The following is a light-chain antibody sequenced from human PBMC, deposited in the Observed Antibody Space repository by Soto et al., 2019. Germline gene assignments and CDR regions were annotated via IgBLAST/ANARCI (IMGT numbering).Light chain of an antibody. CDR3: SSYAGSNTWV. J-gene: IGLJ3*02. Sequence: QSALTQPRSVSGSPGQSVTISCTGTSSDVGSYNYVSWYQQLPGNAPKLMIYDVTKRPSGVPDRFSGSKSGNTASLTISGLQAEDEADYYCSSYAGSNTWVFGGGTKLTVL. CDR1: SSDVGSYNY. V-gene: IGLV2-11*01. CDR2: DVT.